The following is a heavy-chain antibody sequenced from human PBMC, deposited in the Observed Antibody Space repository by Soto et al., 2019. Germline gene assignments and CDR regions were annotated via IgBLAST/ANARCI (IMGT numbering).Heavy chain of an antibody. Sequence: SETLSLTCTVSGGSISSSSYYWGWIRQPPGKGLEWIGSIYYSGSTYYNPSLKSRVTISVDTSKNQFSLKLSSVTAADTAVYYCARHDGICSGGSCYSEWFDPWGQGTLVTVSS. J-gene: IGHJ5*02. CDR2: IYYSGST. D-gene: IGHD2-15*01. V-gene: IGHV4-39*01. CDR1: GGSISSSSYY. CDR3: ARHDGICSGGSCYSEWFDP.